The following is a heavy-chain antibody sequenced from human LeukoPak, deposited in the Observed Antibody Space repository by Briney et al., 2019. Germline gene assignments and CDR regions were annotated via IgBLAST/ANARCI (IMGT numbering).Heavy chain of an antibody. CDR1: GYSISSGYY. CDR3: ARVPDIGNAFDI. Sequence: SETLSLTCTVSGYSISSGYYWGWIRQPPGKGLEWIGNINDSGSTYYNPSLKSRVTISVDTSKNQISLKLSSVTAADAAVYFCARVPDIGNAFDIWGQGKMVTVSS. J-gene: IGHJ3*02. CDR2: INDSGST. V-gene: IGHV4-38-2*02. D-gene: IGHD5-12*01.